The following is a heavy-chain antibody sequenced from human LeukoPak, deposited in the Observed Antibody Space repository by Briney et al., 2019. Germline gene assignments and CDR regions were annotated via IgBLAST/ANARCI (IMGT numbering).Heavy chain of an antibody. J-gene: IGHJ4*02. D-gene: IGHD3-10*01. CDR3: AKATGTMVRGVIIEKFAY. V-gene: IGHV3-23*01. Sequence: PGGSLRLSCAASGFTFSSYAMSWVRQAPGKGLEWVSAISGSGGSTYYADSVKGRFTISRDNSKNTLYLQMNSLRAEDTAVYYCAKATGTMVRGVIIEKFAYWGQGTLVTVSS. CDR2: ISGSGGST. CDR1: GFTFSSYA.